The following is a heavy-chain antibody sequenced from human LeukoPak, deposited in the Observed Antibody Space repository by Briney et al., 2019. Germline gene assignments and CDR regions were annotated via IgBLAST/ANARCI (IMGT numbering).Heavy chain of an antibody. CDR1: GFTVSRNY. CDR2: IYSGGTI. CDR3: AREFYFGGGFPTYYYYYYMDV. D-gene: IGHD3-16*01. V-gene: IGHV3-53*01. Sequence: PGGSLRLSCVASGFTVSRNYMTWVRQPPGKGLEWVSVIYSGGTIYYADSVKGRFTISRDNSKNTLFLQMNSLRVEDTAVYYCAREFYFGGGFPTYYYYYYMDVWGKGTTVTVSS. J-gene: IGHJ6*03.